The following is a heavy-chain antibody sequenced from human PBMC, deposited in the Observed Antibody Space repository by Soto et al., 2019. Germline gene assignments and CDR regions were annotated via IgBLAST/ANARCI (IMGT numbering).Heavy chain of an antibody. V-gene: IGHV1-69*02. CDR2: IIPILGIA. CDR1: GGTFSSYT. J-gene: IGHJ4*02. D-gene: IGHD1-26*01. CDR3: ARSRTTVGATLTPSDY. Sequence: QVQLVQSGAEVKKPGSSVKVSCKASGGTFSSYTISWVRQAPGQGLEWMGRIIPILGIANYAQKFQGRVTITANKSTSTAYMELSSLRSEDTAVYYCARSRTTVGATLTPSDYWGQGTLVTVSS.